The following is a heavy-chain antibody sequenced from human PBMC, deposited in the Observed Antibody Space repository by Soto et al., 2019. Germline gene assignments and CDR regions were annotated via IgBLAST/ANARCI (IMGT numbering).Heavy chain of an antibody. D-gene: IGHD1-20*01. CDR1: GYSFSDYD. CDR3: ARDNRYNWNDEGWFDP. Sequence: GASVKVSCKASGYSFSDYDINWVLQATGQGPEWMGWMNPNSGNTGYAQKFQGRVTMTRNTSINTAYMELSSLGSEDTAVYYCARDNRYNWNDEGWFDPSGQGLLVTRSS. CDR2: MNPNSGNT. J-gene: IGHJ5*02. V-gene: IGHV1-8*01.